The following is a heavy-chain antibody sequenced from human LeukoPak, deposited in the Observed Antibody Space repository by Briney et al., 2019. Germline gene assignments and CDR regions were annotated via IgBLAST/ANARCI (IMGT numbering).Heavy chain of an antibody. CDR1: GGTFSSYA. CDR2: IIPIFGTA. D-gene: IGHD2-15*01. V-gene: IGHV1-69*05. J-gene: IGHJ4*02. CDR3: ARGVAAAASFLGY. Sequence: SVKVSCKASGGTFSSYAISWVRQAPGQGLEWMGGIIPIFGTANYAQKFQGRVTITRDTSANTAYMKLSSLRSEDSAVYYCARGVAAAASFLGYWGQGTLVTVSS.